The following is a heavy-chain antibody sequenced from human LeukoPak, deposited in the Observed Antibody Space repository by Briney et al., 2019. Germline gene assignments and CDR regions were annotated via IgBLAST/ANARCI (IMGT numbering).Heavy chain of an antibody. J-gene: IGHJ6*02. V-gene: IGHV4-59*01. CDR1: GDSISSYY. Sequence: PSETLSLTCTVSGDSISSYYWSWIRRPPGKGLEWIGYIYYSGSTNYNPSLKSRVTISVDTSKNQFSLKLSSVTTADTAVYYCARVPGLSYYGMDVWGQGTTVTVSS. D-gene: IGHD2-8*02. CDR2: IYYSGST. CDR3: ARVPGLSYYGMDV.